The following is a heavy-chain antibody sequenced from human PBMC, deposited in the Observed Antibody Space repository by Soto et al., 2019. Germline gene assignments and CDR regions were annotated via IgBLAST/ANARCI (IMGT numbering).Heavy chain of an antibody. J-gene: IGHJ5*02. D-gene: IGHD2-15*01. CDR1: GFPFSSRA. CDR3: AEWARYCSGADCRA. Sequence: EVQLLESGGGLVQPGGSLRLSCAASGFPFSSRAMSWFPQAPGKGLEWVSAISGSGTITYYADSVKGRFTISRDTSKNTLYLQMNSLRADDTAVYYCAEWARYCSGADCRAWGQGTLVTVSS. CDR2: ISGSGTIT. V-gene: IGHV3-23*01.